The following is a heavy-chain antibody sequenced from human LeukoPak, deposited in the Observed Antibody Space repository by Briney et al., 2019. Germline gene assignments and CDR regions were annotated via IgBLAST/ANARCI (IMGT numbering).Heavy chain of an antibody. CDR1: GGSFSGYY. CDR3: ASIAARLRAFDI. D-gene: IGHD6-6*01. J-gene: IGHJ3*02. Sequence: SETLSLTCAVYGGSFSGYYWSRIRQPPGKGLEWIGEINHSGSTNYNPSLKSRVTISVDTSKNQFSLKLSSVTAADTAVYYCASIAARLRAFDIWGQGTMVTVSS. V-gene: IGHV4-34*01. CDR2: INHSGST.